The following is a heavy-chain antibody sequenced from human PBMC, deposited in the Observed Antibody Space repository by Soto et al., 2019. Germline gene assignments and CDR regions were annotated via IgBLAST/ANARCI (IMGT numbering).Heavy chain of an antibody. V-gene: IGHV3-30*03. CDR2: ISYDGSNK. CDR1: GFTFSSYG. CDR3: ARANGGLYYFDY. Sequence: GGSLRLSCAASGFTFSSYGMHWVRQAPGKGLEWVAVISYDGSNKYYPGSVKGRFTISRENAKNSSYLQMNSLRAGDTAVYYCARANGGLYYFDYWGQGTLVNVSS. J-gene: IGHJ4*02. D-gene: IGHD4-17*01.